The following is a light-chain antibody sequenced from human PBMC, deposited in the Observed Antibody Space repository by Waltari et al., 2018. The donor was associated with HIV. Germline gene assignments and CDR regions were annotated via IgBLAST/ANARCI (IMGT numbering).Light chain of an antibody. CDR1: QGVLYRHDNKYY. CDR2: GAS. V-gene: IGKV4-1*01. J-gene: IGKJ2*01. CDR3: QQYLTVPYT. Sequence: DIVMTQSTDFLAVSLGERATITCRSSQGVLYRHDNKYYLAWYQQKARQPPLLLIDGASTREHGVPDRFSGSGSGTEFTLTISSLQAEDVAVYYCQQYLTVPYTFGQGTKLEIK.